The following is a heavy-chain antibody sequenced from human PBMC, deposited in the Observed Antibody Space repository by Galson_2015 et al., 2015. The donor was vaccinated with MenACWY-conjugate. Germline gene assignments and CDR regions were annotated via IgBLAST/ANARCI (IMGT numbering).Heavy chain of an antibody. V-gene: IGHV3-74*01. CDR3: ATAGNYRFDM. Sequence: SLRLSCAASEFALSNYWVHWVRHAPGKGLVWVSRINIDRSTTNYADSVKGRFTVSRDNAKNTVFLQMNSLGAEDTAVYYCATAGNYRFDMWGQGTMVTVSS. CDR2: INIDRSTT. D-gene: IGHD1-1*01. J-gene: IGHJ3*02. CDR1: EFALSNYW.